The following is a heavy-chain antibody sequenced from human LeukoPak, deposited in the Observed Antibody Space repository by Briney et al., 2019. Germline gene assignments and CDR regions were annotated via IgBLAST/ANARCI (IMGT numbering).Heavy chain of an antibody. CDR2: IYYSGST. J-gene: IGHJ4*02. CDR3: ARVDYDFWSGYQGSFDY. CDR1: GGSISGYY. V-gene: IGHV4-59*01. D-gene: IGHD3-3*01. Sequence: SETLSLTCTVSGGSISGYYWSWIRQPPGKGLEWIGYIYYSGSTNYNPSLKSRVTISVDTSKNQFSLKLSSVPAADTAVYYCARVDYDFWSGYQGSFDYWGQGTLVTVSS.